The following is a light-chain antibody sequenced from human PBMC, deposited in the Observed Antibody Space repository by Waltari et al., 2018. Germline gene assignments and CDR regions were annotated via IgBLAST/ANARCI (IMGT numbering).Light chain of an antibody. J-gene: IGLJ3*02. CDR2: EGS. CDR1: SSDVGNYNL. CDR3: CSYAGRDTWV. Sequence: QSALTQPASVSGSPGQSITISCTGTSSDVGNYNLVSWYQQHPGKAPKVMIYEGSKRPSGVFNRFSGSKSGNTASLTITVLQAEDEADYYCCSYAGRDTWVFGGGTKLTVL. V-gene: IGLV2-23*01.